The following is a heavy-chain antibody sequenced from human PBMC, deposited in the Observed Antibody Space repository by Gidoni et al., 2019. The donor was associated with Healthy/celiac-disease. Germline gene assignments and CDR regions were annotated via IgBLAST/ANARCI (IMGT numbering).Heavy chain of an antibody. CDR3: AKGGYSSGWYEDYFDY. CDR2: ISGSGGST. Sequence: EVQLLESGGGLVQPGGSLRLSCAASGFTFSSYAMSWVRQAPGKGLEWVSAISGSGGSTYYADSVKGRFTISRDNSKNTLYLQMNSLRAEDTAVYYCAKGGYSSGWYEDYFDYWGQGTLVTVSS. D-gene: IGHD6-19*01. J-gene: IGHJ4*02. V-gene: IGHV3-23*01. CDR1: GFTFSSYA.